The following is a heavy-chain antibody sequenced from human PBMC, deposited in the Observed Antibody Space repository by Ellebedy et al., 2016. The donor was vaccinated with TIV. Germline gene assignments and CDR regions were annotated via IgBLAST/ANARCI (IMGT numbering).Heavy chain of an antibody. D-gene: IGHD3-22*01. Sequence: GESLKISXAASGFTFSSYWMSWVRQAPGKGLEWVANIKQDGSEKYYVDSVKGRFTISRDNAKNSLYLQMNSLRAEDTAVYYCAREVVTGYNWFDPWGQGTLVTVSS. J-gene: IGHJ5*02. V-gene: IGHV3-7*04. CDR2: IKQDGSEK. CDR1: GFTFSSYW. CDR3: AREVVTGYNWFDP.